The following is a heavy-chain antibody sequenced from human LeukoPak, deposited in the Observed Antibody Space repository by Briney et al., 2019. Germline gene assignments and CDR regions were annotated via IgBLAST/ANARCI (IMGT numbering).Heavy chain of an antibody. J-gene: IGHJ6*03. Sequence: SETLSLTRAVSGYSISSGYYWGWIRQPPGKGLEWIGSIYHSGSTYYNPSLKSRVTISVDTSKNQFSLKPSSVTAADTAVYYCARSRWLAHYYYYMDVWGKGTTVTVSS. V-gene: IGHV4-38-2*01. D-gene: IGHD6-19*01. CDR2: IYHSGST. CDR1: GYSISSGYY. CDR3: ARSRWLAHYYYYMDV.